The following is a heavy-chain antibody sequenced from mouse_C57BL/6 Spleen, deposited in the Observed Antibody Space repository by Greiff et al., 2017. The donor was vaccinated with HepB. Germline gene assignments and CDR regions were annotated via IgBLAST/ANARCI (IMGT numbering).Heavy chain of an antibody. CDR1: GYTFTSYW. J-gene: IGHJ2*01. CDR2: IHPNSGST. CDR3: ERRGYYGSSHFDD. V-gene: IGHV1-64*01. Sequence: QVQLQQPGAELVKPGASVKLSCKASGYTFTSYWLHWVKQRPGQGLEWIGMIHPNSGSTNYNEKFKSKATLTVDKSSSTAYMQLSSLTSEDSAVYDCERRGYYGSSHFDDWGQGTTLTVSS. D-gene: IGHD1-1*01.